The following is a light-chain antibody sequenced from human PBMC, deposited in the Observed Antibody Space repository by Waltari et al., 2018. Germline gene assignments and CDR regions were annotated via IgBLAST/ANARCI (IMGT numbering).Light chain of an antibody. J-gene: IGLJ2*01. Sequence: QSALTQPAAVSGSPAQSVTLSCTGTSSDVGGYNSVSWYQQHPGKAPKLMISEVSNRPSGVSNRFSGSKSGNPASLTISGLQAEDEADYYCSSYTSSSTLVFGGGTKLTVL. CDR1: SSDVGGYNS. CDR3: SSYTSSSTLV. V-gene: IGLV2-14*01. CDR2: EVS.